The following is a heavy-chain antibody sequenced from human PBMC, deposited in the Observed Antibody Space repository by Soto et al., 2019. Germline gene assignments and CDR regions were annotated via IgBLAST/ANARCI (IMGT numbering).Heavy chain of an antibody. D-gene: IGHD1-26*01. V-gene: IGHV3-23*01. J-gene: IGHJ4*02. Sequence: GGSLRLSCGASGYTFSTYAMSWVRQAPGKGLEWVSAISGSGGNTHYTDSVEGRFTISRDNSKNTLYLQMNSLRAEDTAVYYCAVRKTGSFFDYWGRGTLVTVSS. CDR1: GYTFSTYA. CDR3: AVRKTGSFFDY. CDR2: ISGSGGNT.